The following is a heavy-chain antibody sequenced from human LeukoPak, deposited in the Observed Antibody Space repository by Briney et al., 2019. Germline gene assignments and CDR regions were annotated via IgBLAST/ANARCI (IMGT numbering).Heavy chain of an antibody. CDR2: IDWDDDK. V-gene: IGHV2-70*11. CDR3: ARMRPGTDSAFDI. Sequence: SGPTLVNPTQTLTLTCTFSGFSLSTSGMCVSWIRQPPGKALEWLARIDWDDDKYYSISLKTRLTISKDTSKNQVVLTMTNMDPVDTATYYCARMRPGTDSAFDIWGQGTMVTVSS. J-gene: IGHJ3*02. CDR1: GFSLSTSGMC.